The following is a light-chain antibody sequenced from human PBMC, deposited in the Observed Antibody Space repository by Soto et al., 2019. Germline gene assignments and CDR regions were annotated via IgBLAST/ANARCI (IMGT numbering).Light chain of an antibody. CDR3: QHYNNWQIT. J-gene: IGKJ5*01. CDR1: QSVGSL. V-gene: IGKV3-15*01. CDR2: RAS. Sequence: EVVLTQSPATLSVSPGERATLSCRASQSVGSLLAWYQQKPGQAPRLLIYRASTRATNIAGRFSGSGSGTEFTLTISSLQSEDFGVYYSQHYNNWQITFGQGTRLE.